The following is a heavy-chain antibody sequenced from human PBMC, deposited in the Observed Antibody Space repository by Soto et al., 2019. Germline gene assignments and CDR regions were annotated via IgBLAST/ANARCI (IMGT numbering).Heavy chain of an antibody. J-gene: IGHJ2*01. CDR2: INSFSGDT. CDR3: ARDLHSGGKYWYFDI. V-gene: IGHV1-18*01. Sequence: QVQLVQSGAEVKKPGASVKVSCKASGYTFTHYGITWVRQAPGQGLEWMGWINSFSGDTNYPQKLQGRLTMTTDTSTNTVYMELRNLRSDDTAVYYLARDLHSGGKYWYFDIWGRGTLVTVSS. CDR1: GYTFTHYG. D-gene: IGHD2-15*01.